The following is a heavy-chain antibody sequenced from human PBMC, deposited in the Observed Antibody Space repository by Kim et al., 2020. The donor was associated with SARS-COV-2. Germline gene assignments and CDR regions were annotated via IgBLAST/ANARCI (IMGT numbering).Heavy chain of an antibody. J-gene: IGHJ4*02. Sequence: IDYSGSTNYNPSRKSRVTISADTSKNQFSLKLSSVTAADTAVYYCALGFDDWGQGTLVTVSS. CDR2: IDYSGST. V-gene: IGHV4-59*01. CDR3: ALGFDD.